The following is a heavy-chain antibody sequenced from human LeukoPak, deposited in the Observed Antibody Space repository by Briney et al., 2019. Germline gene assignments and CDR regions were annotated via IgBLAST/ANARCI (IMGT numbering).Heavy chain of an antibody. CDR3: ARGGVYVVVVAAKNYYYGMDV. CDR2: IYYSGST. CDR1: AGSISSSSYS. V-gene: IGHV4-39*01. J-gene: IGHJ6*02. Sequence: PSETLSLTCTVSAGSISSSSYSWGWIRQPPGKGLEWIGSIYYSGSTYYNPSLKSRVTISVDTSKNQFSLKLSSVTAADTAVYYCARGGVYVVVVAAKNYYYGMDVWGQGTTVTVSS. D-gene: IGHD2-15*01.